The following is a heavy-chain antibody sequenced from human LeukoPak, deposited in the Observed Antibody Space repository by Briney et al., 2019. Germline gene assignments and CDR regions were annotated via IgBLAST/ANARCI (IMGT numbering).Heavy chain of an antibody. CDR3: ARDQGLAAAAHSYYGMDV. CDR1: GFTFSSYW. J-gene: IGHJ6*02. D-gene: IGHD6-13*01. V-gene: IGHV3-7*03. Sequence: AGGSLRLSCAASGFTFSSYWMSWVRQAPGKGLECVANINQDGSEKYFVDSVKGRFTISRDNAKNSLYLQMNRLRVEDTAVYYCARDQGLAAAAHSYYGMDVWGQGTTVTVPS. CDR2: INQDGSEK.